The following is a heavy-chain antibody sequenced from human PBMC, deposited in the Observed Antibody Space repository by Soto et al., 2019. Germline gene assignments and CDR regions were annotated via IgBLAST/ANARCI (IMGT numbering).Heavy chain of an antibody. Sequence: SGPTLVNPTQTLTLTCTFSGFSFTTAGVAVGWIRQTPGGALEWLTLIYYNDDRRFSPSLKTRLTITGDTSKNQVVLSLTDVDPGDTATYFCAHSDGGYEIIYFDFWGQGIPVTVSS. V-gene: IGHV2-5*01. CDR1: GFSFTTAGVA. CDR3: AHSDGGYEIIYFDF. D-gene: IGHD5-12*01. J-gene: IGHJ4*02. CDR2: IYYNDDR.